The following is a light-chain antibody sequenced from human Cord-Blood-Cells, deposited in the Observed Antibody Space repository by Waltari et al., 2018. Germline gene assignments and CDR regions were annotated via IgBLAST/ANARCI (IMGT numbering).Light chain of an antibody. CDR1: QRISSW. CDR3: QQYNSYSPYT. Sequence: DIQMIQSPPTLSASVGDRVTITCRASQRISSWLAWYQQKPGKAPKLLIYDASSLESGVPSRFSGSGSGTEFTLTISSLQPDDFATYYCQQYNSYSPYTFGQGTKLEIK. V-gene: IGKV1-5*01. J-gene: IGKJ2*01. CDR2: DAS.